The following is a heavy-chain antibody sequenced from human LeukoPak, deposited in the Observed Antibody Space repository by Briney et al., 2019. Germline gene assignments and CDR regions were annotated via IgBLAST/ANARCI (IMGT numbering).Heavy chain of an antibody. V-gene: IGHV4-4*07. CDR1: GGSISSHY. J-gene: IGHJ4*02. CDR3: AREYCSTTICYPSGGHYDS. Sequence: SETLSLTCTVSGGSISSHYWSWIRQPAGKGLEYIGRVYPSGSTNDNPSLKGRVAMSVDTSKNQFSLRLNSVTAADTAVYYCAREYCSTTICYPSGGHYDSWGQGTLVTVSS. CDR2: VYPSGST. D-gene: IGHD2-2*01.